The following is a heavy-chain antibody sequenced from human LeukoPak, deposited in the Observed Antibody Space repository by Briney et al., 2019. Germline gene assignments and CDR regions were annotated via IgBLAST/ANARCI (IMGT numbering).Heavy chain of an antibody. V-gene: IGHV3-53*01. CDR3: ARDTRNTLTNGMDV. CDR1: GFTVSANY. D-gene: IGHD1-14*01. J-gene: IGHJ6*02. CDR2: IYSDGST. Sequence: PGGSLRLSCAASGFTVSANYMSWVRQAPGKGLEWVSIIYSDGSTYYADSVKGRFTFSRDTYKNMLHLQVNSLGVEDTAVYYCARDTRNTLTNGMDVWGQGTTVTVSS.